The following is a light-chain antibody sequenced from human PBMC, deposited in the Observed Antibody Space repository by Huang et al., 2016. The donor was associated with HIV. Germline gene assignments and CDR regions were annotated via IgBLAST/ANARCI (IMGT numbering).Light chain of an antibody. CDR3: QQAVSFPLT. CDR2: AAS. V-gene: IGKV1-12*01. CDR1: QDSNRL. Sequence: DIQMTQSPSSVSASAGDRISFTCRASQDSNRLLAWYQQKPGKAPKLLIYAASTLQGGVPSRFSGRVSGTGFTHNINTLQPEDFATYFCQQAVSFPLTFGGGTKVEIK. J-gene: IGKJ4*01.